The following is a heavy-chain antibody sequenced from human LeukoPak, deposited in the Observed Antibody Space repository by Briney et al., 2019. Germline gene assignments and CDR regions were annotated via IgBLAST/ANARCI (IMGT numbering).Heavy chain of an antibody. V-gene: IGHV1-24*01. CDR1: GYTLTELS. J-gene: IGHJ4*02. Sequence: ASVTVSCKVSGYTLTELSMLWVRQAPGKGLEGMGGFDPEDGETIYAQKFQGRVTMTEDTSTDTAYMELSSLRSEDTAVYYCATDPRRHSSGWYGKFDYWGQGALVTVSS. CDR2: FDPEDGET. D-gene: IGHD6-19*01. CDR3: ATDPRRHSSGWYGKFDY.